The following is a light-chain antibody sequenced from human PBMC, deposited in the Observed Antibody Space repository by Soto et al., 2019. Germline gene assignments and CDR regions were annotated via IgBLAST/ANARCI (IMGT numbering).Light chain of an antibody. CDR3: QQYGSPPIT. V-gene: IGKV3-20*01. Sequence: EIVLTQSPGTLSLSPGERATLSCRASQSVSNSLAWYQQKTGQAPRLLISGASSRATGIPDRFSGSGSETDFTLTISRLEPEDFALYYCQQYGSPPITFGQGTRLEIK. CDR1: QSVSNS. CDR2: GAS. J-gene: IGKJ5*01.